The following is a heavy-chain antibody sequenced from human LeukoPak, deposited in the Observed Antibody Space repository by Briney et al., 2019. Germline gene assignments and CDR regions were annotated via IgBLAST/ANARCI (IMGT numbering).Heavy chain of an antibody. CDR2: IYYSGST. CDR3: ARDTNYYGMDV. D-gene: IGHD3-3*01. V-gene: IGHV4-31*02. Sequence: TLSLTCTVXGGXXXXXXYYWSWIRQXXGXXXEWIGYIYYSGSTYHNPSLKSRVTTSVDTSKNQFSLKLSSVTAADTAVYYCARDTNYYGMDVWGQGTTVTVSS. CDR1: GGXXXXXXYY. J-gene: IGHJ6*02.